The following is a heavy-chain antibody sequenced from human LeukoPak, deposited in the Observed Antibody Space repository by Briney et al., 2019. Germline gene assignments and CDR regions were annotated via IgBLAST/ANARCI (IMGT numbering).Heavy chain of an antibody. Sequence: GGSLRLSCAASGFTFSSYSMNWVRQAPGKGLEWVSSISSSSSYIYYADSVKGRFTISRDNAKNSLYLQMNSLRAEDTAVYYCARGASANYYGSGIVRNWFDPWGQGTLVTVSS. J-gene: IGHJ5*02. CDR2: ISSSSSYI. CDR3: ARGASANYYGSGIVRNWFDP. V-gene: IGHV3-21*01. D-gene: IGHD3-10*01. CDR1: GFTFSSYS.